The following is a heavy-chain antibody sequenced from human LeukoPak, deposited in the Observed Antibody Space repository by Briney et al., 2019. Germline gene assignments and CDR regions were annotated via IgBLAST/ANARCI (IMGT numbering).Heavy chain of an antibody. CDR2: ISSSSSYI. D-gene: IGHD5/OR15-5a*01. V-gene: IGHV3-21*01. CDR1: GFTFTTYS. Sequence: PGGSLRLSCAASGFTFTTYSMNWVRQAPGKGLEWVSSISSSSSYIYYADSVKGRFTISRDNAKNSLYLQMNSLRAEDTAVYYCASGVYDPLDYWGQGTLVTVSS. J-gene: IGHJ4*02. CDR3: ASGVYDPLDY.